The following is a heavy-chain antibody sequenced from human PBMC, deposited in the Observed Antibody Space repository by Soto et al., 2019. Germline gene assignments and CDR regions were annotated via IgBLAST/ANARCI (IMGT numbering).Heavy chain of an antibody. CDR3: RSYYDGVRGY. CDR2: IKSKTDGGTT. V-gene: IGHV3-15*01. CDR1: GFPFSITW. J-gene: IGHJ4*02. D-gene: IGHD3-10*01. Sequence: EVQLVQSGGGLVKPGGSLRLSCAASGFPFSITWMGWVRQSPGKGLEWVGRIKSKTDGGTTDYAAPLEGRFTISRDESNNILYLQMNSMKTKDTDIYYCRSYYDGVRGYWGQGSAVTVSS.